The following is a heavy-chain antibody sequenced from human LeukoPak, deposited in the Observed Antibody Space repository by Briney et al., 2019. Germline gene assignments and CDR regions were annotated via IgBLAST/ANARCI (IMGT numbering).Heavy chain of an antibody. D-gene: IGHD3-22*01. CDR2: IHYSGST. CDR3: ARLGGYYDPPGY. CDR1: GGSISSPTYY. Sequence: SETLSLTCTVSGGSISSPTYYWAWIRQPPGKGLEWIGTIHYSGSTFYNPSLKSRVTISVDTSKNQFSLKLSSATAADTAVYYCARLGGYYDPPGYWGQGTLVTVSS. V-gene: IGHV4-39*01. J-gene: IGHJ4*02.